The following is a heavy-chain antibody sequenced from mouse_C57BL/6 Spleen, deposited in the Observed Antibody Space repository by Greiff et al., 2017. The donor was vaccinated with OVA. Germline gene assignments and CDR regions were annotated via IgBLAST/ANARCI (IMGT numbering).Heavy chain of an antibody. V-gene: IGHV5-4*01. Sequence: EVQLVESGGGLVKPGGSLKLSCAASGFTFSSYAMSWVRQTPEKRLEWVATISDGGSYTYYPDNVKGRFTISRDNAKNNLYLQMSHLKSEDTAMYYCARCDTTALDYWGQGTSVTASS. D-gene: IGHD1-2*01. J-gene: IGHJ4*01. CDR2: ISDGGSYT. CDR1: GFTFSSYA. CDR3: ARCDTTALDY.